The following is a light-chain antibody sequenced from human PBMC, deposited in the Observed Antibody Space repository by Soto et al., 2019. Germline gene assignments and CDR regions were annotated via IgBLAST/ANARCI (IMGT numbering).Light chain of an antibody. CDR3: QQYDNWPWT. J-gene: IGKJ1*01. CDR1: QSVPRH. V-gene: IGKV3-15*01. CDR2: GAS. Sequence: EIFLTQSQSSLSLSAGERATVSCRASQSVPRHLAWYQQRPGLPPRLLIYGASRRATGFPARFSGSGSGTDFTLTISSLQSEDFAVYYCQQYDNWPWTFGQGTKVDIK.